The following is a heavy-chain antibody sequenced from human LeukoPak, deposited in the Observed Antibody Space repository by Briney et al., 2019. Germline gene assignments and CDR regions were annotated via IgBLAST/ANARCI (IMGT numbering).Heavy chain of an antibody. CDR2: INPNSGGT. CDR3: ARILFPAWGSGGSKPIDY. V-gene: IGHV1-2*02. CDR1: GYTFTGYY. J-gene: IGHJ4*02. Sequence: GASVKVSCKASGYTFTGYYMHWVRQAPGQGLEWMGWINPNSGGTNYAQKFQGRVTMTRDTSISTAYMELSRLRSDDTAVYYCARILFPAWGSGGSKPIDYWGQGTLVTVSS. D-gene: IGHD2-15*01.